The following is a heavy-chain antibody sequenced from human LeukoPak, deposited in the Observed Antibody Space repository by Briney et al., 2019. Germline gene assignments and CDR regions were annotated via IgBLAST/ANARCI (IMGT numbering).Heavy chain of an antibody. Sequence: PSETLSLTCTVSGGPVSSASHYWSWIRQPPGKGLEWVGFGFYSGSTYYNPSLKSRVSISVDTSKNQFSLKLSSVTAADTAIYYCASDRGYCGRDSCYHFDYWGQGTLVTVSS. CDR3: ASDRGYCGRDSCYHFDY. CDR1: GGPVSSASHY. V-gene: IGHV4-61*01. J-gene: IGHJ4*02. D-gene: IGHD2-15*01. CDR2: GFYSGST.